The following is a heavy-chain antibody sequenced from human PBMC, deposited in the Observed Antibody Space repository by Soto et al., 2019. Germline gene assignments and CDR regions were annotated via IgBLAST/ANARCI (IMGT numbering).Heavy chain of an antibody. CDR1: GFTFSSYA. Sequence: QVQLVESGGGVVQPGRSLRLSCAASGFTFSSYAMHWVRQAPGKGLEGVAGISYDGSNKYYADSVKGRFTISRDKSKNTLYLQMISLRAEDTAVYYCARDNDSSGYPFDYWGQGTLVTVSS. J-gene: IGHJ4*02. CDR2: ISYDGSNK. D-gene: IGHD3-22*01. V-gene: IGHV3-30-3*01. CDR3: ARDNDSSGYPFDY.